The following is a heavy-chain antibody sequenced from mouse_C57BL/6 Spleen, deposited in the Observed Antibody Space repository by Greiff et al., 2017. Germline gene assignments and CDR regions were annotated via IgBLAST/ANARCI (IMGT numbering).Heavy chain of an antibody. V-gene: IGHV1-7*01. D-gene: IGHD1-1*01. J-gene: IGHJ2*01. CDR2: INPSSGYS. CDR3: ARYGSSYVYFDY. Sequence: VQLHQSGAELAQPGASVKLSCMASGYTFTSYWMHWVQQRPGQGLEWIGYINPSSGYSTYNQKFKDKATLTAEKSSSTAYMQLSSLTYEDSAVDYCARYGSSYVYFDYWGQGTTLTVSA. CDR1: GYTFTSYW.